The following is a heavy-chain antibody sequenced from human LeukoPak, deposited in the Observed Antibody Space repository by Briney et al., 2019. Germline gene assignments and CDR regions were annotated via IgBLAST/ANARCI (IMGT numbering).Heavy chain of an antibody. Sequence: PGRSLRLSCAASGFTFDDYAMHWVRQAPGKGLEWVSGISWNSGSIGYADSVKGRFTISRDNAKNSLYLQMNSLRAEDTALYYCAKAGSIVVVPAALGYWGQGTLVTVSS. D-gene: IGHD2-2*01. J-gene: IGHJ4*02. CDR2: ISWNSGSI. CDR1: GFTFDDYA. V-gene: IGHV3-9*01. CDR3: AKAGSIVVVPAALGY.